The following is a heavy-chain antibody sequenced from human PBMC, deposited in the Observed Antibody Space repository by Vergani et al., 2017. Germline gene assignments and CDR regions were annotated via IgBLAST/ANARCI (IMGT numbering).Heavy chain of an antibody. CDR1: GGSISSGSYY. V-gene: IGHV4-61*02. CDR3: ARGWEEYVFDY. J-gene: IGHJ4*02. D-gene: IGHD2/OR15-2a*01. Sequence: QVQLQESGPGLVKPSQTLSLTCTVSGGSISSGSYYWSWIRQPAGKGLEWIGRIYTSGSTNYNPSLKSRVTISVDTSKNQFSLKLSSVTAADTAVYYCARGWEEYVFDYWGQGTLVTVSS. CDR2: IYTSGST.